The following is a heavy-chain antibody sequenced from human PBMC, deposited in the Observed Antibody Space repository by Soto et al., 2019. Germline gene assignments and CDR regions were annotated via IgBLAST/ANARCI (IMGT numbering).Heavy chain of an antibody. CDR3: ARGLQSLFDY. CDR1: GFTFSSYA. V-gene: IGHV3-30-3*01. CDR2: ISYDGINK. J-gene: IGHJ4*02. Sequence: GGSLRLSCAASGFTFSSYAMHWVRQAPGKGLEWVAVISYDGINKYYADSVKGRFTISRDNPKNTLYLQINSLRAEDTAVYYCARGLQSLFDYWGQGTLVTVSS.